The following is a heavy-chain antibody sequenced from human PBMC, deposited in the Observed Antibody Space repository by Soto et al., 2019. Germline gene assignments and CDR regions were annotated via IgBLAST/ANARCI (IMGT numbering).Heavy chain of an antibody. CDR1: DDFISSYY. CDR2: VSTSGAT. CDR3: ASADYEILTGSYAMDV. J-gene: IGHJ6*02. D-gene: IGHD3-9*01. V-gene: IGHV4-4*07. Sequence: QVQLQESGPRLVKPSETLSLTCTVSDDFISSYYWNWIRQPAGKGLEWKGRVSTSGATNNNPSLESRFTVSVDTSKNHFSVKLTPVTAADTAVYFCASADYEILTGSYAMDVWGQGTTVTVSS.